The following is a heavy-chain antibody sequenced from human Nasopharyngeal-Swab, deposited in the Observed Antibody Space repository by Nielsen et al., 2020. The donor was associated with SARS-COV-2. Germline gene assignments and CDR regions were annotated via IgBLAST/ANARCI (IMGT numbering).Heavy chain of an antibody. V-gene: IGHV1-2*06. CDR3: VRDDGGVPGIPETGPPGAF. CDR1: GYTFSDYY. J-gene: IGHJ4*02. D-gene: IGHD6-13*01. Sequence: ASVKVSCKASGYTFSDYYMHWVRQAPGQGLEWMGRVNPNSGDTIYAQEFQGRVTMTGDTSIGTDYMELRRLISDDTAVYYCVRDDGGVPGIPETGPPGAFWGQGTLVTVSS. CDR2: VNPNSGDT.